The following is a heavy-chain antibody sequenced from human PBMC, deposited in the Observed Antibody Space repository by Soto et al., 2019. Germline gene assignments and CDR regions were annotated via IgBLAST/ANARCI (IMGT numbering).Heavy chain of an antibody. J-gene: IGHJ3*02. CDR2: IYTSGST. CDR3: ARVGKLELQGGAFDI. CDR1: GGSISRYY. V-gene: IGHV4-4*07. D-gene: IGHD1-7*01. Sequence: SETLALTCTFSGGSISRYYGSCILHPAGKGLEWIGRIYTSGSTNYNPSLKSRVTMSVDTSKNQFSLKPSSVTAADTAVYYCARVGKLELQGGAFDIWGQGTMVTVS.